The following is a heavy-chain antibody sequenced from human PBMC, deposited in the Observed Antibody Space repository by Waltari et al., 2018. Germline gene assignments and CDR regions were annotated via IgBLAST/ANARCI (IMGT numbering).Heavy chain of an antibody. CDR1: GFTFSSYA. V-gene: IGHV3-30-3*01. J-gene: IGHJ6*03. Sequence: QVQLVESGGGVVQPGGSLRLSCAASGFTFSSYALHWVRQAPGKGLEWVAVISYDGSNKYYADSVKGRFTISRDNSKNTLYLQMNSLRAEDTAVYYCARGSDDYYYYMDVWGKGTTVTISS. D-gene: IGHD6-25*01. CDR3: ARGSDDYYYYMDV. CDR2: ISYDGSNK.